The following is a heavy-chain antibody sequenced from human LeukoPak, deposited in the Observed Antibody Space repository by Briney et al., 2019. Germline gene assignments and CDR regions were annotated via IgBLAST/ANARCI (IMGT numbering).Heavy chain of an antibody. CDR1: GGSISSYY. V-gene: IGHV4-59*07. CDR3: ARGPSRGGGSFDY. CDR2: IYYSGST. J-gene: IGHJ4*02. Sequence: SDTLSLTCTVSGGSISSYYWRWIRQPPGKGLEWIGYIYYSGSTNYNPSLQSRVTMSGDTSKNQFSLELSSVTAADTAVYYCARGPSRGGGSFDYWGQGTLVTVSS. D-gene: IGHD3-16*01.